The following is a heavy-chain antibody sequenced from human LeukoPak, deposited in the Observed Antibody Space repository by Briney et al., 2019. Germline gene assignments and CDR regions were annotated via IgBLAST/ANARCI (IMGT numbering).Heavy chain of an antibody. CDR1: GFTLSSYA. J-gene: IGHJ4*02. Sequence: PGGSLRLSCAASGFTLSSYAMSWVRQAPGKGLEWVSAISGSGGSTYYADSVKGRFTISRDNSKNTLYLQMNSLRAEDTAVYYCARGWPQGDYLDYWGQGTLVTVSS. CDR3: ARGWPQGDYLDY. D-gene: IGHD4/OR15-4a*01. V-gene: IGHV3-23*01. CDR2: ISGSGGST.